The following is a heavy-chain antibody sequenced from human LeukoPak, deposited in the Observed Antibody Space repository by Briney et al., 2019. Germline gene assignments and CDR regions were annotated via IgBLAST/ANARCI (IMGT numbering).Heavy chain of an antibody. J-gene: IGHJ4*02. CDR1: GFTFDDYA. CDR3: AKSGSLPEAAGPIDY. CDR2: ISWNSGSI. V-gene: IGHV3-9*01. D-gene: IGHD6-13*01. Sequence: PGGSLRLSCAASGFTFDDYAMHWVRQAPGKGLEWVSGISWNSGSIGYADSVKGRFTISRDNAKNSLYLQMNSLRAEDTALYYCAKSGSLPEAAGPIDYWGQGTLVTVSS.